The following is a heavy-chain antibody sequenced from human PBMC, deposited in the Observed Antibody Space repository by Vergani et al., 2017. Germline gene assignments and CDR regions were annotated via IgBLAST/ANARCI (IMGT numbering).Heavy chain of an antibody. CDR3: ARFSMGSTFDY. V-gene: IGHV4-38-2*01. J-gene: IGHJ4*02. CDR2: IYHSGST. Sequence: QLQLQESGPGLVKPSETLSLTCAVSGYSISSGYYWGWIRQPPGKGLEWIGSIYHSGSTYYNPSLKSRVTISVDTSKNQFSLKLSSVTAADTAVYYCARFSMGSTFDYWGQGTLVTVSS. CDR1: GYSISSGYY. D-gene: IGHD3-10*01.